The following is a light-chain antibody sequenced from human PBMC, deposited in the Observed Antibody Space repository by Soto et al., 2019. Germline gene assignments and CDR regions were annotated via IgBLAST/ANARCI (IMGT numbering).Light chain of an antibody. CDR1: SSDVGRYNR. J-gene: IGLJ3*02. Sequence: QSALTQPPSVSGSPGQSVTISCSGTSSDVGRYNRVSWYQQPPGTAPQLIIYEVTDRPSGVPDRFSGSKSGNTASLTISGLQAEDEGDYYCCSYTSSNTWVFGGGTKLTVL. CDR3: CSYTSSNTWV. CDR2: EVT. V-gene: IGLV2-18*02.